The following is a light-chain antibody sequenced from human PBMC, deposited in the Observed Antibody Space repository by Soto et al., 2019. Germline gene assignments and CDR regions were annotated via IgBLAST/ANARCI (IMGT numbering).Light chain of an antibody. CDR3: SSYGASSTL. CDR2: DVS. J-gene: IGLJ2*01. Sequence: VLTQPASVSGSPGQSITIPCTGTSSDIGGYNYVSWYQQHPGKAPKLMIFDVSYRPSGISDRFSGSKSGNTASLTISGLQPEDEADYYCSSYGASSTLFGGGTKLTVL. V-gene: IGLV2-14*03. CDR1: SSDIGGYNY.